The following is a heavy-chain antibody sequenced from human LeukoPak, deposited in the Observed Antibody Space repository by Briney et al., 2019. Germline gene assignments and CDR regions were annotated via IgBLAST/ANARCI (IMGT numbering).Heavy chain of an antibody. CDR1: GYTFTGYY. J-gene: IGHJ6*03. V-gene: IGHV1-2*02. Sequence: ASVKVSCKASGYTFTGYYMHWVRQAPGQGLEWMGWINPNSGGTNYAQKFQGRVTMTRDTSISTAYMELSRLRSDDTAVYYCARDAYSSGWSNYYYYMDVWGKGTTVTVSS. CDR2: INPNSGGT. D-gene: IGHD6-19*01. CDR3: ARDAYSSGWSNYYYYMDV.